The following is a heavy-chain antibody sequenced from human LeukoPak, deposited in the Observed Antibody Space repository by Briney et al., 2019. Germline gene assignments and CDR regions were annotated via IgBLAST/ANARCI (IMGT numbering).Heavy chain of an antibody. CDR1: GGSISSYY. CDR3: ARHENIVVVAAATAFDY. V-gene: IGHV4-59*04. J-gene: IGHJ4*02. D-gene: IGHD2-15*01. Sequence: PSETLSLTCTVSGGSISSYYWNWIRQPPGKGLEWIGYIYYSGNTYYNPSLKSRVTMSVDTSKNHFSLKVTSVTAADAAMYYCARHENIVVVAAATAFDYWGQGTLVTVSS. CDR2: IYYSGNT.